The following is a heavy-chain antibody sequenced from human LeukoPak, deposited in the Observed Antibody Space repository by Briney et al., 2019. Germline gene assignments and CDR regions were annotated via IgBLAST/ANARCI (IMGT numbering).Heavy chain of an antibody. J-gene: IGHJ4*02. D-gene: IGHD3-22*01. CDR2: ISGSGGST. Sequence: GGSLRHSCAASGFTFRSSAMSWVRQAPGKGLEWVSGISGSGGSTFNADSVKGRFTISRDNSKNTLYLQMNSLRAEDTAVYYCAKAQGGYSYFDYWGQGTLVTVSS. CDR1: GFTFRSSA. V-gene: IGHV3-23*01. CDR3: AKAQGGYSYFDY.